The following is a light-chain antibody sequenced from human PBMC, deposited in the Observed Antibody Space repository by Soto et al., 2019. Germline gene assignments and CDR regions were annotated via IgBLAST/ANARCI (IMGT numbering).Light chain of an antibody. Sequence: QSALTQPASVSGSPGQSITISCTGTSSDFAAYNYVSWFQQHPGKAPKLMIYKVSYRPSGISHRFSGSKSGNTASLTISGRQDEDEAAYYCSSYSATSPLLFGGGTQLTVL. CDR1: SSDFAAYNY. CDR2: KVS. J-gene: IGLJ7*01. CDR3: SSYSATSPLL. V-gene: IGLV2-14*01.